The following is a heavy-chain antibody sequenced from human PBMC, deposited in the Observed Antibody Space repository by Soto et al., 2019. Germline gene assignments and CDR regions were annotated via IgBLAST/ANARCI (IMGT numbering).Heavy chain of an antibody. CDR1: GGSMRSYS. Sequence: SETLSLTCTVSGGSMRSYSWSWFRRPPGGRLELIGCISYTGSADCSPSLKSRISMSVDTSKNQFSLKLNSVTAADTAVYYCACVSDDDLYDAFDIFCLETMVT. V-gene: IGHV4-59*03. D-gene: IGHD2-21*02. CDR2: ISYTGSA. CDR3: ACVSDDDLYDAFDI. J-gene: IGHJ3*02.